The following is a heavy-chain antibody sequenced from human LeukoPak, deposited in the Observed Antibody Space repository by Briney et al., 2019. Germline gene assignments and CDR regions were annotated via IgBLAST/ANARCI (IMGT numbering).Heavy chain of an antibody. D-gene: IGHD2-2*02. CDR2: IYSSGTT. CDR1: GGSLSPYY. CDR3: AREGGYCNSAYCYISLDY. Sequence: PSETLSLTCTISGGSLSPYYWNWIRQPAGKGLEWIGRIYSSGTTNYNPSLRSRVSMSVDTSKNQFSLKLSSVIAADTAVYYCAREGGYCNSAYCYISLDYWGQGALLTVSS. V-gene: IGHV4-4*07. J-gene: IGHJ4*02.